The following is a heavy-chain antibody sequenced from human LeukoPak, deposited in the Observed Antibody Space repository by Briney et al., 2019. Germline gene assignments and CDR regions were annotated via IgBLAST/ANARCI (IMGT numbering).Heavy chain of an antibody. CDR1: GYTFTGYY. CDR2: IIPIFGTA. V-gene: IGHV1-69*06. CDR3: ARDLEYSSTSYYYYMDV. D-gene: IGHD6-6*01. Sequence: ASVKVSCKASGYTFTGYYMHWVRQAPGQGLEWMGGIIPIFGTANYAQKFQGRVTITADKSTSTAYMELSSLRSEDTAVYYCARDLEYSSTSYYYYMDVWGKGTTVTVSS. J-gene: IGHJ6*03.